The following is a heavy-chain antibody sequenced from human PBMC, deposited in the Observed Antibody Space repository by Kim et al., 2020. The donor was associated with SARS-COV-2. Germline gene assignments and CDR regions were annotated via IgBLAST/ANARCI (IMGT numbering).Heavy chain of an antibody. D-gene: IGHD6-13*01. V-gene: IGHV1-2*02. Sequence: QKLQGRVTMTRDTSISTAYMELGRLRSDDTAVYYCAREGAAAGGMWFDPWGQGTLVTVSS. CDR3: AREGAAAGGMWFDP. J-gene: IGHJ5*02.